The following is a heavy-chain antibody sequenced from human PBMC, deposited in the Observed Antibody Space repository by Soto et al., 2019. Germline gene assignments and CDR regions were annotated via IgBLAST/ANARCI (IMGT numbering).Heavy chain of an antibody. CDR2: INPSGGST. V-gene: IGHV1-46*01. Sequence: ASVKVSCKASGYTFTSYYMHWVRQAPGQGLEWMGIINPSGGSTSYAQKFQGRVTMTRDTSTSTVYMELSSLRSEDTAVYYCARDRGRITIFGVVTKYNWFDPWGQGTLVTVSS. CDR1: GYTFTSYY. D-gene: IGHD3-3*01. J-gene: IGHJ5*02. CDR3: ARDRGRITIFGVVTKYNWFDP.